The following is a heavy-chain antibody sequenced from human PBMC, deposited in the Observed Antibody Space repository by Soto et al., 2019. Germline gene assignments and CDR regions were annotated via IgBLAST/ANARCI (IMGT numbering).Heavy chain of an antibody. CDR3: ARSQGSSTSLEIYYYYYYGMDV. Sequence: QVQLVQSGAEVKMPGSSVKVSCKASGGTFSSYAISWVRQAPGQGLEWRGGIIPISGTANYAQKFQGRVTITADESTSTAYMELSSLRSEDTAVYYCARSQGSSTSLEIYYYYYYGMDVWGQGTTVTVSS. V-gene: IGHV1-69*01. J-gene: IGHJ6*02. CDR1: GGTFSSYA. D-gene: IGHD2-2*01. CDR2: IIPISGTA.